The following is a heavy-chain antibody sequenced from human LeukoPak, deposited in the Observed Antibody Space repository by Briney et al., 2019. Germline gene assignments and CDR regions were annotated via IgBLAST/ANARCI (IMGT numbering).Heavy chain of an antibody. CDR1: GGSISSSNW. J-gene: IGHJ6*02. CDR2: IYHSGST. CDR3: ARESYGDYSYYYYGMDV. V-gene: IGHV4-4*02. D-gene: IGHD4-17*01. Sequence: SETLSLTCAVSGGSISSSNWWSWVRQPPGKGLEWIGEIYHSGSTNYNPSLKSRVTISVDKSKNQFSLKLSSVTAADMAVYYCARESYGDYSYYYYGMDVWGQGTTVTVSS.